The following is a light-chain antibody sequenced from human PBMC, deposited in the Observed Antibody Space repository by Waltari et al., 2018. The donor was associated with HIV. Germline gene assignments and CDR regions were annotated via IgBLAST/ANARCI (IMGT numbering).Light chain of an antibody. V-gene: IGLV5-45*03. CDR1: SGLNVASYS. CDR3: RVWHINFWV. Sequence: QAVLTQPSSISASPGASARLTCTLHSGLNVASYSIYWYQQKPGSPPRYLLSYKSDSYTQQRSRVPSRLSRSKDPWANAVLLLFTGLQSEDESDYYCRVWHINFWVFGGGTKLTVI. J-gene: IGLJ3*02. CDR2: YKSDSYT.